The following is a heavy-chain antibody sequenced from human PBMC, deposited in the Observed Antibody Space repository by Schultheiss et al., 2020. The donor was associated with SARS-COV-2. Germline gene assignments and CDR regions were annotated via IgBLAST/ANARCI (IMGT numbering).Heavy chain of an antibody. V-gene: IGHV2-5*02. D-gene: IGHD1-7*01. J-gene: IGHJ5*02. Sequence: SGPTLVKPMETLTLTCTFSGFSLTTTGVGVGWIRQPPGKALEWLALIYWDDDKRYSPSLKSRLTITKDTSKNQVVLTMTNMDPVDTATYYCAHRLRISGTRNWFDPWGQGTLVTVSS. CDR1: GFSLTTTGVG. CDR2: IYWDDDK. CDR3: AHRLRISGTRNWFDP.